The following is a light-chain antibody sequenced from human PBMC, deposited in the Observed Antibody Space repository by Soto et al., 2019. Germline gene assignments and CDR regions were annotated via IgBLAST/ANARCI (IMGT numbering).Light chain of an antibody. CDR2: DAS. CDR3: QQSYTPPHT. Sequence: DIQMTQSPSSLSASVGDRVTITCRASQSISDYLNWYQQEPGKAPKLLMHDASTLEGGVPSRFSGSGSGTDFTLTISSLQPEDFATYFCQQSYTPPHTCGQGTKLEIK. CDR1: QSISDY. V-gene: IGKV1-39*01. J-gene: IGKJ2*01.